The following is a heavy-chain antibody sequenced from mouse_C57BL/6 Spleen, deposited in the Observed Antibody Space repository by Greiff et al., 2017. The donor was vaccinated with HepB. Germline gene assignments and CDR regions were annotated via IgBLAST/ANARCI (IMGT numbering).Heavy chain of an antibody. Sequence: VQLQQSGPELVKPGASVKISCKASGYTFTDYYMNWVKQSHGKSLEWIGDINPNNGGTSYNQKFKGKATLTVDKSSSTAYMELRSLTSEDSAVYYCARHYYYGSSYWYFDVWGTGTTVTVSS. D-gene: IGHD1-1*01. J-gene: IGHJ1*03. CDR1: GYTFTDYY. CDR3: ARHYYYGSSYWYFDV. V-gene: IGHV1-26*01. CDR2: INPNNGGT.